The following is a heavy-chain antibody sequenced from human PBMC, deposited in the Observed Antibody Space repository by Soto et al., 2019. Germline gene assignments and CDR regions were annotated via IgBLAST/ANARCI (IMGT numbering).Heavy chain of an antibody. Sequence: GGSLRLSCAASGFTFSNHGLHGVRQAPGKGLEWVAVISYDGNIKYFADSVKGRFNISRDKSKNTLSLQMNSLRPEDTAIYYCARSIVIMPAAVPWYYYGMEVWGQGNTVTVSS. D-gene: IGHD2-2*01. CDR1: GFTFSNHG. V-gene: IGHV3-30*19. J-gene: IGHJ6*02. CDR3: ARSIVIMPAAVPWYYYGMEV. CDR2: ISYDGNIK.